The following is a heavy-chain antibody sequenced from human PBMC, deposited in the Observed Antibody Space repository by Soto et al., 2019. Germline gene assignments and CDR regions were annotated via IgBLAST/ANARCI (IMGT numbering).Heavy chain of an antibody. J-gene: IGHJ5*02. CDR1: GGSISSYY. V-gene: IGHV4-59*01. Sequence: PSETLSLTCTVSGGSISSYYWSWIRQPPGKGLEWIGYIYYSGSTNYNPSLKSRVTISVDTSKNQFSLKLSSVTAADTAVYYCARDSAGDNSGYYLKLADWWFDPCGQGTMVTVSP. D-gene: IGHD3-22*01. CDR2: IYYSGST. CDR3: ARDSAGDNSGYYLKLADWWFDP.